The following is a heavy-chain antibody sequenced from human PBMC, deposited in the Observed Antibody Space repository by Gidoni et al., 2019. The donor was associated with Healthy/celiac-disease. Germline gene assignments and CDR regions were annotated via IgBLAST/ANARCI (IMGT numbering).Heavy chain of an antibody. CDR2: ISWNSGSI. Sequence: EVQLVESGGGLVQPGRSLRLSCAASGFTFDDYAMHWVRQAPGKGLEWVSGISWNSGSIGYADSVKGRFTISRDNAKNSLYLQMNSLRAEDTALYYCAKAGSGGRRYNWFDPWGQGTLVTVSS. CDR1: GFTFDDYA. J-gene: IGHJ5*02. CDR3: AKAGSGGRRYNWFDP. D-gene: IGHD2-15*01. V-gene: IGHV3-9*01.